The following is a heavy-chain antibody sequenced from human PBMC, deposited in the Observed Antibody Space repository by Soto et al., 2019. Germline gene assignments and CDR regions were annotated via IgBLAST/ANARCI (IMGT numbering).Heavy chain of an antibody. CDR1: GYTLTVYY. Sequence: GASVKVSCKASGYTLTVYYMHWVRQAPGQGLEWMGWINPKSGGTMYPQKFQGRVTMTWDTSISTAYMALTRLRSDDTAVYYCARDLAKGGGSAGFDYWGQGTQVTVSS. J-gene: IGHJ4*02. CDR3: ARDLAKGGGSAGFDY. CDR2: INPKSGGT. V-gene: IGHV1-2*02. D-gene: IGHD1-26*01.